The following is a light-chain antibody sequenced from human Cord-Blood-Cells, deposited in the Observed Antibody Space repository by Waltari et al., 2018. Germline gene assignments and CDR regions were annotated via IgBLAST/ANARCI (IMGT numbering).Light chain of an antibody. V-gene: IGKV3-20*01. CDR3: QQYCSTPWA. J-gene: IGKJ1*01. Sequence: EIVLTQSPGTLPLSPGARANQRVTSSYLAWYQQKPGQAPRLLIYGASSKATGIPDRFSGSGSGTDFTLTISSLEPEDFAVYYCQQYCSTPWAFGQGTKVEIK. CDR2: GAS. CDR1: QRVTSSY.